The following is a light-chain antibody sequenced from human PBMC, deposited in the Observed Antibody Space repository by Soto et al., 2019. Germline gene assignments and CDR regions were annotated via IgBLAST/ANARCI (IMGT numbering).Light chain of an antibody. CDR2: EVS. CDR1: SSDVGGYNY. J-gene: IGLJ2*01. Sequence: QSALTQPPSASGSPGQSVTISCTGTSSDVGGYNYVSWYQQHPGKAPKLMIYEVSKRPSGVPDRFSGSKSGTTASLTVSGIQAEDEADYFCSSYAGSNHLVFGGGTKLTV. CDR3: SSYAGSNHLV. V-gene: IGLV2-8*01.